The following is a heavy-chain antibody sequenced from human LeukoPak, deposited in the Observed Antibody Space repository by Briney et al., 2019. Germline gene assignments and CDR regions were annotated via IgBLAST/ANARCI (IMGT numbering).Heavy chain of an antibody. V-gene: IGHV4-39*07. CDR2: IYTSGST. CDR3: ARDQGLRYLNY. J-gene: IGHJ4*02. CDR1: GGSISSSSYY. Sequence: SETLSLTCTVSGGSISSSSYYWGWIRQPPGKGLEWIGRIYTSGSTNYNPSLKSRVTMSVDTSKNQFSLKLSSVTAADTAVYYCARDQGLRYLNYWGQGTLVTVSS. D-gene: IGHD3-9*01.